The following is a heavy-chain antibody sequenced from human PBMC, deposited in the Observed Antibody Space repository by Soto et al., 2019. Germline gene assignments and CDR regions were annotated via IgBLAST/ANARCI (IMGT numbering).Heavy chain of an antibody. J-gene: IGHJ4*02. CDR1: GGSFSGYY. V-gene: IGHV4-34*01. Sequence: QVQLHQWGAGLLKPSETLSLTCAVYGGSFSGYYWNWIRQSPGKGLEWIADIDHRGSTNYNPSLKSRVTISVDTSKNQFSLKLTSVTAADTAVYFCARAGRLPFDYWGPGNLVTVSS. CDR3: ARAGRLPFDY. CDR2: IDHRGST. D-gene: IGHD2-15*01.